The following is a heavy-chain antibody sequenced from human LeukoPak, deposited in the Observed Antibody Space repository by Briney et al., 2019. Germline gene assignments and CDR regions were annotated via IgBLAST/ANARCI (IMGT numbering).Heavy chain of an antibody. Sequence: SQTLSLTCAVSGGSISSGGYSWSWIRQPPGKGLEWIGYIYHSGSTYYNPSLKSRVTISVDRSTNQFSLKLSSVTAADTAVYYCAKGYEFVFDYWGQGTLVTVSS. V-gene: IGHV4-30-2*01. J-gene: IGHJ4*02. CDR1: GGSISSGGYS. D-gene: IGHD3/OR15-3a*01. CDR3: AKGYEFVFDY. CDR2: IYHSGST.